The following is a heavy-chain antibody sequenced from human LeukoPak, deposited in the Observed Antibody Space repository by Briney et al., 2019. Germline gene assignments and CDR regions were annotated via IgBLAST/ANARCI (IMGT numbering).Heavy chain of an antibody. CDR1: GGSFSGYY. D-gene: IGHD6-13*01. Sequence: PSETLSLTCAVYGGSFSGYYWSWIRQPPGKGLEWIGEINHSGSTNYNPFLKSRVTISVDTSKNQFSLKLSSVTAADTAVYYCARVRIAAVSYWGQGTLVTVSS. CDR2: INHSGST. V-gene: IGHV4-34*01. J-gene: IGHJ4*02. CDR3: ARVRIAAVSY.